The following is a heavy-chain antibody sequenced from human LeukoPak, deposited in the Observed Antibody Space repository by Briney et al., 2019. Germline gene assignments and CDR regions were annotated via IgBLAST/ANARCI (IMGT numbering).Heavy chain of an antibody. CDR3: ASSYCGGDCRPSLFDC. J-gene: IGHJ4*02. CDR1: GFTFSSYS. D-gene: IGHD2-21*01. Sequence: GGSLRLSCAASGFTFSSYSMNWVRQAPGKGLEWVSYISSSSSTIYYTDSVKGRFTISRDNAENSLYLQMNSLRDEDTAVYYCASSYCGGDCRPSLFDCWGQGALVTVSS. V-gene: IGHV3-48*02. CDR2: ISSSSSTI.